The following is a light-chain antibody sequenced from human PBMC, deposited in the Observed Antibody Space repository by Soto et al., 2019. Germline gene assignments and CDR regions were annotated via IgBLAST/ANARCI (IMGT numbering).Light chain of an antibody. Sequence: QSALTQPASVSGSPGQSIAISCTGTSSDVDGYNYVSWYQHHPGKAPKLMIYDVSSRPSWVSNRFSGSKSGNTASLTISGLQAEDEADYYCISYTTISTYVFGTGTKLTVL. J-gene: IGLJ1*01. CDR2: DVS. CDR1: SSDVDGYNY. CDR3: ISYTTISTYV. V-gene: IGLV2-14*03.